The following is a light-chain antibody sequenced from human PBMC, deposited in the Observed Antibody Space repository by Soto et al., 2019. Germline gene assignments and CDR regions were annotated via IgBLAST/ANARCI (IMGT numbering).Light chain of an antibody. CDR1: QGIRSD. J-gene: IGKJ1*01. Sequence: AIQVTQSPSSLSASVGDRVTITCRASQGIRSDLAWYQQKPGKVPKLLIYGASRLESGVPSRFSGSGFGTDFTLTISSLQPEDFANYYCLQDYNYPWAFGQGTKVEIK. V-gene: IGKV1-6*01. CDR2: GAS. CDR3: LQDYNYPWA.